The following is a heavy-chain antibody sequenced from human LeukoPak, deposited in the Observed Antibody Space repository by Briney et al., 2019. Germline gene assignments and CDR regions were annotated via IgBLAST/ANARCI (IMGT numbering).Heavy chain of an antibody. CDR2: VSNDGSNQ. J-gene: IGHJ6*02. V-gene: IGHV3-30*03. CDR1: GFTFSSYG. Sequence: GRSLRLSCAASGFTFSSYGMHWVRQAPGKGLEWVAVVSNDGSNQDYTDSVKGRFIISRDDSKSTVYLQVNSLRAEDTAVYSCARDSGLSHIGMDVWGQGTTVTVSS. CDR3: ARDSGLSHIGMDV.